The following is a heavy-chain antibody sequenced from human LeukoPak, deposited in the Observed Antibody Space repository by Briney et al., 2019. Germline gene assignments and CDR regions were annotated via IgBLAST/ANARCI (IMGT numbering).Heavy chain of an antibody. D-gene: IGHD2-15*01. CDR3: ARGDIVVVVAAVRGLDY. CDR1: GYTFTGYY. Sequence: GASVKVPCKASGYTFTGYYMHWVRQAPGQGLEWMGWINPNSGGTNYAQKFQGRVTMTRDTSISTAYMELSRLRSDDTAVYYCARGDIVVVVAAVRGLDYWGQGTLVTVSS. J-gene: IGHJ4*02. V-gene: IGHV1-2*02. CDR2: INPNSGGT.